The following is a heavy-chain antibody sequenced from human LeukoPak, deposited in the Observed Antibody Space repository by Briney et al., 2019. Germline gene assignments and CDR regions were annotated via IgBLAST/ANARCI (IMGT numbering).Heavy chain of an antibody. CDR1: GGSISSSSYY. V-gene: IGHV4-39*01. CDR3: ARSYGDPLFDY. Sequence: SETLSLTCTVSGGSISSSSYYWGWIRQPPGKGLEWIGSIYYSGSTYYNPSLKSRVTISVDTSKNQFSLKLSSVTAADTAVYYCARSYGDPLFDYWGQGTLVTASS. D-gene: IGHD4-17*01. J-gene: IGHJ4*02. CDR2: IYYSGST.